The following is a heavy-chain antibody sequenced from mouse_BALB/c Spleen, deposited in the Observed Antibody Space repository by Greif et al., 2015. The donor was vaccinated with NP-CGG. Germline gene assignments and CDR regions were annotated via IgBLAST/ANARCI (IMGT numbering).Heavy chain of an antibody. J-gene: IGHJ4*01. CDR1: GFNIKDTY. V-gene: IGHV14-3*02. D-gene: IGHD2-10*01. CDR2: IDPANGNT. Sequence: VQLKESGAELVKPGASVKLSCTASGFNIKDTYMHWVKQRPAQGLEWIGRIDPANGNTKYDPKFQGKATITADTSSNTAYLQLSSLTSEDTAVYYCAPYPYAMDYWGQGTSVTVSS. CDR3: APYPYAMDY.